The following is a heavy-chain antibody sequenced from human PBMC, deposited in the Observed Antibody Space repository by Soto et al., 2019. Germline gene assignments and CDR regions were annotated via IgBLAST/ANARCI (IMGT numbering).Heavy chain of an antibody. Sequence: GGSLRLSCAASGFTFSIYSMNWFRQAPGKGLEWVSYISSSSSTIYYADSVKGRFTISRDNAKNSLYLQMNSLRAEDTAVYYCARDYDAFDIWGQGTMVTVSS. CDR2: ISSSSSTI. CDR3: ARDYDAFDI. CDR1: GFTFSIYS. J-gene: IGHJ3*02. V-gene: IGHV3-48*01.